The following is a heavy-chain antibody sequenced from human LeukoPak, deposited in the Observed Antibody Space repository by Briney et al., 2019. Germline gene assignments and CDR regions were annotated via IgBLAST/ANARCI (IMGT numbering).Heavy chain of an antibody. D-gene: IGHD2-2*01. J-gene: IGHJ4*02. Sequence: GASVKVSCKVSGYTLTELSMHWVRQAPGKGLEWMGGFDPEDGETIYAQKFQGRVTMTEDTSTGTAYMELSSLRSEDTAVYYCATEMVAVPAAMPIYWGQGTLVTVSS. V-gene: IGHV1-24*01. CDR1: GYTLTELS. CDR2: FDPEDGET. CDR3: ATEMVAVPAAMPIY.